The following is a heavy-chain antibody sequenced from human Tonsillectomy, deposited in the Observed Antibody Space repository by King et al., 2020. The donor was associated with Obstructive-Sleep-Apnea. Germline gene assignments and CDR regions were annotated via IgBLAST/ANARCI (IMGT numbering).Heavy chain of an antibody. V-gene: IGHV7-4-1*02. Sequence: VQLVQSGSELKKPGASVKVSCKASGYTFTSYAMNCVRQAPGKGLEWMGCINTNTGNPTYAPGFTVRFVVSLEPSVSTAYLQISSLKAEDTAVYYCAWQRIAAALPSFDPWGRGTLVTVSS. D-gene: IGHD6-13*01. CDR2: INTNTGNP. CDR1: GYTFTSYA. CDR3: AWQRIAAALPSFDP. J-gene: IGHJ5*02.